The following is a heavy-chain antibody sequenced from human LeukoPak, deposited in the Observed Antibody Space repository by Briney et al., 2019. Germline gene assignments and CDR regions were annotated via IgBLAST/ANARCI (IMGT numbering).Heavy chain of an antibody. D-gene: IGHD5-24*01. CDR2: ISGSGGST. CDR3: AKWNKRWLQLSFLDY. CDR1: GFTFGSYA. V-gene: IGHV3-23*01. Sequence: GASLRLSCAASGFTFGSYAMSWVRQAPGKGLEWVSAISGSGGSTYYADSVKGRFTISRDNSKNTLYLQMNSLRAEDTAVYYCAKWNKRWLQLSFLDYWGQGTLVTVSS. J-gene: IGHJ4*02.